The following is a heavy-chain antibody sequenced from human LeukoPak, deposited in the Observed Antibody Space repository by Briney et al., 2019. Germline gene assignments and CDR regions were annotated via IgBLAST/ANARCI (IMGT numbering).Heavy chain of an antibody. D-gene: IGHD3-22*01. V-gene: IGHV1-18*01. Sequence: ASVKVSCKASGYTFTSYGISWVRQAPGQGLEWMGWISAYNGNTNYAQKLQGRVTMTTDTSTSTAYMELRSLRSDDTAAYYCARDPPSHYYDSSGYVYYYYYGMDVWGQGTTVTVSS. CDR2: ISAYNGNT. J-gene: IGHJ6*02. CDR3: ARDPPSHYYDSSGYVYYYYYGMDV. CDR1: GYTFTSYG.